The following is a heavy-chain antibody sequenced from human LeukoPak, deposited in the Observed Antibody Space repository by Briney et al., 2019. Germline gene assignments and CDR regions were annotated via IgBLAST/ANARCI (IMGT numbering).Heavy chain of an antibody. CDR2: IYYSGST. D-gene: IGHD5-18*01. V-gene: IGHV4-39*07. CDR1: GGSISSSSYY. Sequence: SETLSLTCTVSGGSISSSSYYWGWIRQPPGKGLEWIGSIYYSGSTYYNPSLKSRVTISVDTSKNQFSLNLYSVTAADTAVYYCAREMDTAMVPFWYFDLWGRGTLVAVSS. J-gene: IGHJ2*01. CDR3: AREMDTAMVPFWYFDL.